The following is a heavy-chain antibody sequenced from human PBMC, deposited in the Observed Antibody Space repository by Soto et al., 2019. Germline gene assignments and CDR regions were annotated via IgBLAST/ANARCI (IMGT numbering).Heavy chain of an antibody. Sequence: QVQLVESGGGVVQPGGSLRLSCRTSGFTFNTYGMHWVRQAPGKGLEWVAFIWYDGSNKYYADSVKGRFTISRDNSKNTLYVLLMSLRAEDTAAYYFARSACTGAYCYSGAVNCGVDVWGQGTTVTVSS. D-gene: IGHD2-21*02. V-gene: IGHV3-33*01. J-gene: IGHJ6*02. CDR3: ARSACTGAYCYSGAVNCGVDV. CDR1: GFTFNTYG. CDR2: IWYDGSNK.